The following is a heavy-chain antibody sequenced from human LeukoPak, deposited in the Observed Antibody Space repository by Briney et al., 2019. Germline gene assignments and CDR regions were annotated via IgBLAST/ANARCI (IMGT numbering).Heavy chain of an antibody. Sequence: PGGSLRLSCAASGFSFSTYGMHWVRQAPGKGLEWVTLISHDGKIKCDADSVKGRFTVSRDNSKNTLYLQMNSLRGEDTAVYYCAKDFRIGYSAHFDYWGQGALVTVSS. CDR3: AKDFRIGYSAHFDY. D-gene: IGHD2-21*01. CDR2: ISHDGKIK. CDR1: GFSFSTYG. V-gene: IGHV3-30*04. J-gene: IGHJ4*02.